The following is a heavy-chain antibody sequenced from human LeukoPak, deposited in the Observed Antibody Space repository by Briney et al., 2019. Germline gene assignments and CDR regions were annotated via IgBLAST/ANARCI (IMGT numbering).Heavy chain of an antibody. CDR3: ARVSSSSWYIGLLDY. J-gene: IGHJ4*02. D-gene: IGHD6-13*01. Sequence: SETLSLTCTVSGGSISSGDYYWSWIRQPPGKGLEWIGYIYYSGSTNYNPSLKSRVTISVDTSKNQFSLKLSSVTAADTAVYYCARVSSSSWYIGLLDYWGQGTLVTVSS. V-gene: IGHV4-61*08. CDR2: IYYSGST. CDR1: GGSISSGDYY.